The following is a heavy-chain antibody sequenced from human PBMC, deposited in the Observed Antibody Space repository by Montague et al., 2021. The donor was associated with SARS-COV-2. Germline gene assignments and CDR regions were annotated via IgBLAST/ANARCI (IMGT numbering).Heavy chain of an antibody. CDR2: VFPGDSDT. V-gene: IGHV5-51*01. Sequence: QSGAEVKKAGESLKISCKGSGYRFGTYWIGWVRQMPGKGLGSMGTVFPGDSDTRYSPSFQGQVTMSGDKSISTAYLQWNSLKASDTAMHYCARANWNDVFGFDFWGQGTLVIVSS. D-gene: IGHD1-1*01. CDR3: ARANWNDVFGFDF. CDR1: GYRFGTYW. J-gene: IGHJ4*02.